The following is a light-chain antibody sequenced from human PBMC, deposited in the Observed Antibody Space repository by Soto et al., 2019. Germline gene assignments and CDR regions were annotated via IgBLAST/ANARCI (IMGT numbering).Light chain of an antibody. CDR1: SSDIGTYNY. J-gene: IGLJ2*01. CDR3: CSYTRSGTLS. CDR2: DVH. Sequence: QSVLTQPASVSGSPGQSITISCTGTSSDIGTYNYVSWYLHHPGQAPQLLIYDVHNRPSGISARFSGSKSGNTASLTISGLQPEDTALYYCCSYTRSGTLSFGGGTKLTVL. V-gene: IGLV2-14*01.